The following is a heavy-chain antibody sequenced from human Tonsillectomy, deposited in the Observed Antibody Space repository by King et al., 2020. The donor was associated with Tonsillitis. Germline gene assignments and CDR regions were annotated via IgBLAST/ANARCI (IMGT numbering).Heavy chain of an antibody. CDR1: GYNFSSYG. CDR2: IWYDGSKK. Sequence: VQLVESGGGVVQPGRSLRLSCAASGYNFSSYGMHWVRQAPGKGLEWVALIWYDGSKKNYGNSVKGRFTISRYNTKNTLYMQMDTLRAEDTAVYYCARGLYGSGSYYIPQYWGQGTLVTVSS. CDR3: ARGLYGSGSYYIPQY. J-gene: IGHJ4*02. V-gene: IGHV3-33*01. D-gene: IGHD3-10*01.